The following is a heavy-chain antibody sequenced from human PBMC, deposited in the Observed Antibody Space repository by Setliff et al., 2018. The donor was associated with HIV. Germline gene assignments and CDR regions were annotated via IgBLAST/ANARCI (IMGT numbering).Heavy chain of an antibody. Sequence: PSETLSLTCNVSGDSLNTYYWSWIRQSAGKGLEWIGRIYASGKTDFNPSLKSRVRMSVDTSKNQFSLKLTSVTAADTAVYYCARGNNDLESFDYWGQGALVTVS. CDR2: IYASGKT. V-gene: IGHV4-4*07. CDR1: GDSLNTYY. J-gene: IGHJ4*02. D-gene: IGHD3-3*01. CDR3: ARGNNDLESFDY.